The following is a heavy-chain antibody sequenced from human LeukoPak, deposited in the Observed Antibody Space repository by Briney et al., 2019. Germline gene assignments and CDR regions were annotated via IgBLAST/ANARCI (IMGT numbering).Heavy chain of an antibody. V-gene: IGHV1-8*03. J-gene: IGHJ4*02. CDR2: MNPNSGNT. D-gene: IGHD3-22*01. Sequence: ASVKVSCKASGYTFTTYDITWVRQATGQGLEWMGWMNPNSGNTAYAQKFQGRVTITRNTSISTAYMELSSLRSEDTAVYYCAREDYYDSGSNDYWGQGTLVTVSS. CDR3: AREDYYDSGSNDY. CDR1: GYTFTTYD.